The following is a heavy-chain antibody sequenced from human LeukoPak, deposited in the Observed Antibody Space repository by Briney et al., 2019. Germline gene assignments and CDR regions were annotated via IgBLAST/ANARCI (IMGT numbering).Heavy chain of an antibody. CDR2: ISSGGTYK. V-gene: IGHV3-21*01. Sequence: GGSLRLSCTASGFTFSDYTMNWVRQAPGKGLEWVSSISSGGTYKYYADSVKGRFTISRDNAQNSLYLQMNSLRAEDSSVYYCARPTTVTTISAGAFDIWGQGTMVTVSS. CDR1: GFTFSDYT. D-gene: IGHD4-17*01. J-gene: IGHJ3*02. CDR3: ARPTTVTTISAGAFDI.